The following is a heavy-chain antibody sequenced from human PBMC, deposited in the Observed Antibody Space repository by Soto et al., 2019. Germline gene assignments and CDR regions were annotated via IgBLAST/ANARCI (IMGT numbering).Heavy chain of an antibody. CDR2: LSGSGVST. D-gene: IGHD3-22*01. Sequence: EVQLLESGGGLVQPGGSLRLSCAASGFTFSSYAITLVRQAPGKGLEWVSALSGSGVSTYYADSVKGRFTISRDNSKHTLSLQMNSLRGEDTAVYYCAKGGGSKDYYDTSGYYLYYYYAMDVWGQGTTVTVSS. CDR3: AKGGGSKDYYDTSGYYLYYYYAMDV. V-gene: IGHV3-23*01. J-gene: IGHJ6*02. CDR1: GFTFSSYA.